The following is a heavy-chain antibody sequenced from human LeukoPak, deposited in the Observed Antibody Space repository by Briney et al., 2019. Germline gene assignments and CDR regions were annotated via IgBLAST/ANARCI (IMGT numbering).Heavy chain of an antibody. CDR3: ARRIRGSWQKWSPLYFDY. J-gene: IGHJ4*02. CDR2: INHSGST. CDR1: GGSFSGYY. D-gene: IGHD6-13*01. Sequence: PSETLSLTCAVYGGSFSGYYWSWIRQPPGKGLEWIGEINHSGSTNYNPSLKSRVTISVDTSKNQFSLKLSSVTAADTAVYYCARRIRGSWQKWSPLYFDYWGQGTLVTVSS. V-gene: IGHV4-34*01.